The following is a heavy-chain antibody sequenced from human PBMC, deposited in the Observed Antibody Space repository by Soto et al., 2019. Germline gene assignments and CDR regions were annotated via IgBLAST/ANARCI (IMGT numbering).Heavy chain of an antibody. V-gene: IGHV4-31*03. CDR3: ARAHDSSGYYAY. J-gene: IGHJ4*02. CDR1: GGSINSGGYY. CDR2: IYYSGST. D-gene: IGHD3-22*01. Sequence: QVQLQESGPGLVKPSQTLSLTCTVSGGSINSGGYYWSWIRQHPGKGLGWIGYIYYSGSTYYNPSLKSRVTISVDTSKNQFSLKLSSVTAADTAVYYCARAHDSSGYYAYWGQGTLVTVSS.